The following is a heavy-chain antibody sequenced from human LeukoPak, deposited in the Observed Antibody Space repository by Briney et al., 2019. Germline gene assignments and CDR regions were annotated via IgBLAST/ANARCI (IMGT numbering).Heavy chain of an antibody. J-gene: IGHJ6*03. CDR1: GYTFASFG. CDR3: ARDSPLDTAMVTGATNYYYYMDV. CDR2: IIPIFGTA. Sequence: SVKVACKASGYTFASFGINWVRQAPGQGLEWMGGIIPIFGTANYAQKFQGRVTITADESTSTAYMELSSLRSEDTAVYYCARDSPLDTAMVTGATNYYYYMDVWGKGTTVTVSS. D-gene: IGHD5-18*01. V-gene: IGHV1-69*13.